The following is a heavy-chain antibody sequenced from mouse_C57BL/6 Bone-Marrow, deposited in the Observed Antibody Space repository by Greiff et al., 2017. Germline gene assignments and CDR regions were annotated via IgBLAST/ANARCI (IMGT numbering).Heavy chain of an antibody. Sequence: QVQLQQPGAELVKPGASVKLSCKASGYTFTSYWMQWVKQRPGQGLEWIGEIDPSDSYTNYNQKFKGKATLTVDTSSSTAYMQLSSLTSEDAAVYYCARYIPRYQLGDWFAYRGQGTLVTVSA. D-gene: IGHD3-3*01. CDR2: IDPSDSYT. CDR1: GYTFTSYW. V-gene: IGHV1-50*01. CDR3: ARYIPRYQLGDWFAY. J-gene: IGHJ3*01.